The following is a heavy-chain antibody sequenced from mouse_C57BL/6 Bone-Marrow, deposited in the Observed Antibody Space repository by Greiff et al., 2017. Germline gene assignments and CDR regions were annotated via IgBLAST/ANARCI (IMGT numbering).Heavy chain of an antibody. CDR2: IDPENGDT. V-gene: IGHV14-4*01. J-gene: IGHJ4*01. CDR3: TSTTGYYYAMDY. D-gene: IGHD1-1*01. CDR1: GFNIKDDY. Sequence: EVKLQASGAELVRPGASVKLSCTASGFNIKDDYMHWVKQRPEQGLEWIGWIDPENGDTEYASKFQGKATITAATSSNTAYLQLSSLTSEDTAVYYCTSTTGYYYAMDYWGQGTSVTVSS.